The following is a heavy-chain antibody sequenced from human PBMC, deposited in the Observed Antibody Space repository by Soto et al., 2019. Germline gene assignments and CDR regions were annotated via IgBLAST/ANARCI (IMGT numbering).Heavy chain of an antibody. J-gene: IGHJ4*02. V-gene: IGHV3-23*01. CDR1: GFTFTSYA. D-gene: IGHD1-26*01. CDR2: ISSGGGTI. CDR3: ASRPPLGNLRFDH. Sequence: EVQLLESGGGLVQPGGSLRLSCATSGFTFTSYAMSWVRQAPGKGLEWVAHISSGGGTIFYADSVKGRFIISRDNSKSTVNLQLNNLRAEDTAVYHCASRPPLGNLRFDHWGQGAHVTVSS.